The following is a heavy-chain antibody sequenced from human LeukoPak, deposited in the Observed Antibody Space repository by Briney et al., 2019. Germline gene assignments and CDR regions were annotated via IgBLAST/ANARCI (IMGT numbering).Heavy chain of an antibody. J-gene: IGHJ4*02. CDR2: ISGSGGST. CDR3: AAPGPASWIQLWTDY. V-gene: IGHV3-23*01. CDR1: GYTFTGHY. Sequence: SCKALGYTFTGHYMHWVRQAPGKGLEWVSAISGSGGSTYYADSVKGRFTISRDNSKNTLYLQMNSLRAEDTAVYYCAAPGPASWIQLWTDYWGQGTLVTVSS. D-gene: IGHD5-18*01.